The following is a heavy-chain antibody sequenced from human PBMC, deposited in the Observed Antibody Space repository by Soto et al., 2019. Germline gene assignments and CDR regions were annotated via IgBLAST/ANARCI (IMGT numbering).Heavy chain of an antibody. CDR2: IIPIFGTA. D-gene: IGHD3-16*01. CDR3: ARDGGGGLGEHL. Sequence: QVQLVQSGAEVKKPGSSVKVSCKASGGTFSSYAISWVRQAPGQGLEWMGGIIPIFGTANYAQKFQGRVTIPGDESTSTAYMERGSLRSEDTAVYYWARDGGGGLGEHLWGQGTLVTVSS. J-gene: IGHJ4*02. CDR1: GGTFSSYA. V-gene: IGHV1-69*12.